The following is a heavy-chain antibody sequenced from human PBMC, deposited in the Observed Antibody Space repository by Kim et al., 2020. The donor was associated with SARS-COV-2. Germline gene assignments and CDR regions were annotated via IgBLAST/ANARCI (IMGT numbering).Heavy chain of an antibody. J-gene: IGHJ6*02. CDR3: ATDTEAGGSGSYYPLYYYYGMDV. V-gene: IGHV1-18*01. CDR2: ISAYNGNT. Sequence: ASVKVSCKASGYTFTSYGISWVRQAPGQGLEWMGWISAYNGNTNYAQKLQGRVTMTTDTSTSTAYMELRSLRSDDTAVYYCATDTEAGGSGSYYPLYYYYGMDVWGQGTTVTVSS. D-gene: IGHD3-10*01. CDR1: GYTFTSYG.